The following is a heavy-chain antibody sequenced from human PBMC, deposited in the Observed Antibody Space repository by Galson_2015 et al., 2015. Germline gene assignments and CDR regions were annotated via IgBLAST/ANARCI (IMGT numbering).Heavy chain of an antibody. D-gene: IGHD3-9*01. CDR1: GFTVSTNY. Sequence: SLRLSCAASGFTVSTNYMTWVRQAPGKGLEWLSIIYSGGSTYYADSVKGRFAISRDNSKKTLDLQMNSLRAEDTAVYYCATVTKPLRYFDSWGQGTLVTVSS. CDR3: ATVTKPLRYFDS. V-gene: IGHV3-53*01. J-gene: IGHJ4*02. CDR2: IYSGGST.